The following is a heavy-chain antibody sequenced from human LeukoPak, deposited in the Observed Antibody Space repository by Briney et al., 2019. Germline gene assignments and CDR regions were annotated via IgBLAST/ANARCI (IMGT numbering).Heavy chain of an antibody. D-gene: IGHD2-15*01. V-gene: IGHV4-34*01. CDR1: GGSFSGYY. CDR2: INHSGST. CDR3: ARSPLDGGARAFDI. J-gene: IGHJ3*02. Sequence: SETLSLTCAVYGGSFSGYYWSWIRQPPGKGLEWIGEINHSGSTNYNPSLKSRVTISVDTSKNQFSLKLSSVTAADTAVYYCARSPLDGGARAFDIWGQGTMVTVSS.